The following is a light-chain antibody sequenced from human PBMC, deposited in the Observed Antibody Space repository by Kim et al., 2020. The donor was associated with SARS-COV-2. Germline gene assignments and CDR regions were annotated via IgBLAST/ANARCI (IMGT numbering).Light chain of an antibody. CDR3: HQYSTNSQT. J-gene: IGKJ2*01. CDR1: KRVLDSHHKENS. V-gene: IGKV4-1*01. Sequence: TISCQSSKRVLDSHHKENSLEWFQQRPERPPKQLIYWASTRETGVPDRFSGSGSGTDFTLTISSLQAEDVAVYYCHQYSTNSQTFGPGTKLEI. CDR2: WAS.